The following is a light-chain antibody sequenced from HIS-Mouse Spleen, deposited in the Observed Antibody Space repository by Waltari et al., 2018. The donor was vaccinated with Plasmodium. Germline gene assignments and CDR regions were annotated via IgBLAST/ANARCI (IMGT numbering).Light chain of an antibody. CDR2: AAS. CDR1: QSISSY. V-gene: IGKV1-39*01. J-gene: IGKJ1*01. CDR3: QQNYNTWT. Sequence: DIQMTQAPSSLSASVGDRVTITCRARQSISSYLNWYQQKPGKAPKLLIYAASSLQSGVPSRFSGSGSGTDFTLTISSLQPEDFATYYCQQNYNTWTFGQGTKEEIK.